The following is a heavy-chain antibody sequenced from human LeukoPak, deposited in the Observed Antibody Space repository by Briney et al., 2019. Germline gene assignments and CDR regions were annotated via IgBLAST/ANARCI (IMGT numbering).Heavy chain of an antibody. CDR2: ISAYNGNT. CDR1: GYTFTDYY. D-gene: IGHD3-22*01. Sequence: GASVKVSCKTSGYTFTDYYLHWVRQAPGQGLEWMGWISAYNGNTKYAQKLQGRVTMTTDTSTSTAYMELRSLRSDDTAVYYCARDVRGIVGMDYFDYWGQGTLVTVSS. J-gene: IGHJ4*02. V-gene: IGHV1-18*04. CDR3: ARDVRGIVGMDYFDY.